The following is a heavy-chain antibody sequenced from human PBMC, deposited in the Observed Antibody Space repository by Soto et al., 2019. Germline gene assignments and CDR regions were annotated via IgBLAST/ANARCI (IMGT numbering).Heavy chain of an antibody. J-gene: IGHJ4*02. Sequence: AGGALRPSYATPGFNFSSPGMPWAPQAPGKRLEWVAMISYNAGSQNYADSVKGRFTISRDNSKNTLWLQMSGLRLEDTAVYYCVSEVGPRNFDSWGPGTLVTVSS. V-gene: IGHV3-30*03. CDR1: GFNFSSPG. D-gene: IGHD1-26*01. CDR2: ISYNAGSQ. CDR3: VSEVGPRNFDS.